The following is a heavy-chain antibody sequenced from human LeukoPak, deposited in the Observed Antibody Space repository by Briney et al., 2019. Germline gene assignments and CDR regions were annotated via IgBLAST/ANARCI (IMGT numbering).Heavy chain of an antibody. Sequence: GGSLRLSCAASGFTFDDYAMHWVRQAPGKGLEWVSLISWDGGSTYYADSVKGRFTISRDSSKNSLYLQMNSLRAEDTALYYCAKETRGYSYGYYFDYWGQGTLVTVSS. J-gene: IGHJ4*02. CDR1: GFTFDDYA. V-gene: IGHV3-43D*03. CDR3: AKETRGYSYGYYFDY. D-gene: IGHD5-18*01. CDR2: ISWDGGST.